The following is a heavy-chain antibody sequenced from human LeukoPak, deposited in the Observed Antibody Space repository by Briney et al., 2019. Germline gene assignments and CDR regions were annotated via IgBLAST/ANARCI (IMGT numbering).Heavy chain of an antibody. Sequence: AASVKVSCKASGYTFTGYYMHWVRQAPGQGLEWMGWINPNSGGTNYAQKFQGGVTMTRETSIRTAYMELSRLRSDDTAVYYCARAPQRALGAFDIWGQGTMVTVSS. J-gene: IGHJ3*02. V-gene: IGHV1-2*02. CDR1: GYTFTGYY. CDR2: INPNSGGT. CDR3: ARAPQRALGAFDI.